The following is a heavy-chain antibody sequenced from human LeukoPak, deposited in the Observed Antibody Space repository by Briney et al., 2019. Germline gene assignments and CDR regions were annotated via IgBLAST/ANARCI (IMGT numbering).Heavy chain of an antibody. D-gene: IGHD3-22*01. V-gene: IGHV3-74*01. J-gene: IGHJ4*02. CDR3: AKDSNRDYYDNSGYYIVVLFDQ. CDR1: GFTFSSYW. Sequence: GGSLRLSCAASGFTFSSYWMHWVRLAPGKGLMWVSRISSDGGSTTYADSVKGRFTISRDNSKNTLYLQMNSLRVEDTALYYCAKDSNRDYYDNSGYYIVVLFDQRGQGTLVTVSS. CDR2: ISSDGGST.